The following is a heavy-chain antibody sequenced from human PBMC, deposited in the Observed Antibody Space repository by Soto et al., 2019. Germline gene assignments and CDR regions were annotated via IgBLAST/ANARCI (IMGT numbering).Heavy chain of an antibody. V-gene: IGHV3-23*01. CDR2: IWGSGDRT. CDR1: GFAFRTYA. Sequence: GGALRLSCAASGFAFRTYAMAWVRQAPGKGLEWVSGIWGSGDRTFYADSVKGRFTISRDNSRNTLYLQMYSLTAEDTALYYCAKTGPYCGGDCSRYFYGMDVWGQGTTVTVSS. CDR3: AKTGPYCGGDCSRYFYGMDV. J-gene: IGHJ6*02. D-gene: IGHD2-21*02.